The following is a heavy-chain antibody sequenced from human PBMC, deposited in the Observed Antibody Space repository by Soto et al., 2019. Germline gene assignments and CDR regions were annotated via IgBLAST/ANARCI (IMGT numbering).Heavy chain of an antibody. D-gene: IGHD3-3*01. CDR3: ARETHPITYYDFWSGWRLDGYYGMDV. J-gene: IGHJ6*02. CDR1: GYTFTSYG. V-gene: IGHV1-18*01. Sequence: ASVKVSCKASGYTFTSYGISWVRQAPGQGLEWMGWISAYNGNTNYAQKLQGRVTMTTDTSTSTAYMEPRSLRSDDTAVYYCARETHPITYYDFWSGWRLDGYYGMDVWGQGTTVTVSS. CDR2: ISAYNGNT.